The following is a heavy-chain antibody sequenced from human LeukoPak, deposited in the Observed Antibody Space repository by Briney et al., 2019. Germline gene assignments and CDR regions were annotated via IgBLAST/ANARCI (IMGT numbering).Heavy chain of an antibody. CDR3: AKATWIQLWLGFDY. CDR2: ISGSGGST. Sequence: GGSLRLPCAASGFTFSSYAMSWVRQAPGKGLEWVSAISGSGGSTYYADSVKGRFTISRDNSKNTLYLQMNSLRAEDTAVYYCAKATWIQLWLGFDYWGQGTLVTVSS. D-gene: IGHD5-18*01. CDR1: GFTFSSYA. J-gene: IGHJ4*02. V-gene: IGHV3-23*01.